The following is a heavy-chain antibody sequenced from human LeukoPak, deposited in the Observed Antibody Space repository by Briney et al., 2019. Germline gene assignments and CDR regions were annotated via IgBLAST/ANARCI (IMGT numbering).Heavy chain of an antibody. D-gene: IGHD1-20*01. CDR1: GGSISSYY. V-gene: IGHV4-59*01. CDR2: IYYSGNT. CDR3: ARDLYNWNS. J-gene: IGHJ4*02. Sequence: SETLSLTCTVSGGSISSYYWIWIRQPPGKGLEWIGFIYYSGNTNYNPSLKSRVTISVDTSKNQFSLKLSSVTAADTAVYYCARDLYNWNSWGQGTLVTVSS.